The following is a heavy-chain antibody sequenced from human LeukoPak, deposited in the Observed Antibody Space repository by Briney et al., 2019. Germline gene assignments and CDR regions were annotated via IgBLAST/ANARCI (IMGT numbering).Heavy chain of an antibody. CDR1: GGSFSSYY. CDR2: INHSGST. V-gene: IGHV4-34*01. CDR3: ASSADSSGYRGYFDY. Sequence: SSETLSLTCDVSGGSFSSYYWSWIRQPPGKGLEWIGEINHSGSTNDNPSLKSRVTISVDTSKNQFSLKLSSVTAADTAVYYCASSADSSGYRGYFDYWGQGTLVTVSP. D-gene: IGHD3-22*01. J-gene: IGHJ4*02.